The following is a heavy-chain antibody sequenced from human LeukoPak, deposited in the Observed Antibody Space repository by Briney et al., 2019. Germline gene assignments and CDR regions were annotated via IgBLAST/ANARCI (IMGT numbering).Heavy chain of an antibody. CDR2: IYYSGST. D-gene: IGHD3-22*01. Sequence: LTXTVSXGSISSXSYYXGWIXQXXXXXXXWXXSIYYSGSTYYNPSLKSRVTISVDTSKNQFSLKLSSVTAADTAVYYCARGRIYYDSTGYLLWGQGTLVTVSS. V-gene: IGHV4-39*07. CDR3: ARGRIYYDSTGYLL. CDR1: XGSISSXSYY. J-gene: IGHJ4*02.